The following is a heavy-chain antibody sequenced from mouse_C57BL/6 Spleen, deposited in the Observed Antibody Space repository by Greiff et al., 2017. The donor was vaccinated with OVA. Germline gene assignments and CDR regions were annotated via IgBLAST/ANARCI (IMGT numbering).Heavy chain of an antibody. CDR1: GFNIKDYY. CDR2: IDPEDGET. D-gene: IGHD1-1*01. CDR3: ARRYGSRYDDYAMDY. V-gene: IGHV14-2*01. J-gene: IGHJ4*01. Sequence: EVKLVESGAELVKPGASVKLSCTASGFNIKDYYMHWVKQRTEQGLEWIGRIDPEDGETKYAPKFQGKATITADTSSNTASLQLSSLTSEDTAVYYGARRYGSRYDDYAMDYWGQGTSVTVSS.